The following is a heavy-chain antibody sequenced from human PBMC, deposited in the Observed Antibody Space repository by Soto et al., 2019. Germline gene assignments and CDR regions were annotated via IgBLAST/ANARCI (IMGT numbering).Heavy chain of an antibody. CDR3: ARRQRFSDWFDP. D-gene: IGHD3-3*01. CDR1: GGAISGYY. J-gene: IGHJ5*02. CDR2: IYSSGST. Sequence: PSETLSLTCTVTGGAISGYYWTWIRQSDGEGLEWIGRIYSSGSTNYNPSLKSRVTISLNTSMDYFSLRLSSVTATDTAVYYCARRQRFSDWFDPWDQVTLVTVSS. V-gene: IGHV4-4*07.